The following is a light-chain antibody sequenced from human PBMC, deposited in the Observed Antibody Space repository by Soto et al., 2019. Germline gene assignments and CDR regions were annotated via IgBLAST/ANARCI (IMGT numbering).Light chain of an antibody. CDR1: QSVSSNY. Sequence: EIVSTQSPGTLSLSPGERATLSCRASQSVSSNYLAWYQQKFGQAPRLLIYDASSRATGVPDRFSGSGSGTDFSLTISRLEPEDFAVYYCLQYGSPPRTFGQGTTVEFK. CDR3: LQYGSPPRT. V-gene: IGKV3-20*01. J-gene: IGKJ1*01. CDR2: DAS.